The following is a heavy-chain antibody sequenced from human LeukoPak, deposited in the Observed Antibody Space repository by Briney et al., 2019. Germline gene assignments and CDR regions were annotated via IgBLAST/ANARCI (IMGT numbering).Heavy chain of an antibody. D-gene: IGHD6-13*01. J-gene: IGHJ4*02. CDR2: IYTSGTT. CDR3: ARFSSIAAAFDY. CDR1: GGSISNYY. V-gene: IGHV4-4*07. Sequence: PSETLSLTCTVSGGSISNYYWSWIRQPAGKGLEWIGRIYTSGTTLYNPSLKSRVTMSVDTSKNQFSLNLSSVTAADTAVYYCARFSSIAAAFDYWGLGTLVTVSS.